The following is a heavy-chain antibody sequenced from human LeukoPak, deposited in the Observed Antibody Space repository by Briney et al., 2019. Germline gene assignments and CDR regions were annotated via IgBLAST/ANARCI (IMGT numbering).Heavy chain of an antibody. D-gene: IGHD3-10*01. CDR1: GFTLSGYW. CDR2: IRYDGSNT. CDR3: AKDLAIFSMVRGVNYFDY. V-gene: IGHV3-30*02. J-gene: IGHJ4*02. Sequence: GGFLRLSCAASGFTLSGYWIHWVRQVPGKGLVWVAFIRYDGSNTYYADSVKGRFTISRDNSKNTLYLQMNSLRAEDTAVYYCAKDLAIFSMVRGVNYFDYWGQGTLVTVSS.